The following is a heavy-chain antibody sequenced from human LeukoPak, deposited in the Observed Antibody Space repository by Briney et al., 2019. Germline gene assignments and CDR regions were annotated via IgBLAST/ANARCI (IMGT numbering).Heavy chain of an antibody. CDR3: ASPRDSIVSSATLFFDY. CDR1: GGSISSSSYY. D-gene: IGHD2/OR15-2a*01. Sequence: SETLSLTCTVSGGSISSSSYYWGWIRQPPGKGLEWIGSIYYSGSTYYNPSLKSRVIISVDTSKNQFSLKLSSVTAADTAVYYCASPRDSIVSSATLFFDYWGQGTLVTVSS. J-gene: IGHJ4*02. V-gene: IGHV4-39*01. CDR2: IYYSGST.